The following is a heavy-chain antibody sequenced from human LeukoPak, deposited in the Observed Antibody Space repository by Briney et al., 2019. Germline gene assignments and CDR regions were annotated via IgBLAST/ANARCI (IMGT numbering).Heavy chain of an antibody. Sequence: SETLSLTCAVYGGSFSGYYWSWIRQPPGKGLEWIGEINHSGSTNYNPSLKSRVTISVDTSKNQFSLKLSSVTAADMAVYYCARGIAANYWGQGAPVTVSS. CDR3: ARGIAANY. CDR1: GGSFSGYY. V-gene: IGHV4-34*01. D-gene: IGHD6-6*01. CDR2: INHSGST. J-gene: IGHJ4*02.